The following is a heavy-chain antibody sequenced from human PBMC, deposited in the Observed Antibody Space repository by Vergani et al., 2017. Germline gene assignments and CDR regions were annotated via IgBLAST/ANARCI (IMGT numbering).Heavy chain of an antibody. V-gene: IGHV3-13*01. Sequence: EVQLVESGGGLVQPGGSLRLSCAASGFTFSSYDMHWVRQATGKGLEWVSAIGTAGETYYQGSVKGRFTISREKAKNSVYLQMNSLRAGDTAIYYCARAVSTAVGDPPGYWGQGTLVTVSS. CDR3: ARAVSTAVGDPPGY. J-gene: IGHJ4*02. CDR2: IGTAGET. CDR1: GFTFSSYD. D-gene: IGHD4-11*01.